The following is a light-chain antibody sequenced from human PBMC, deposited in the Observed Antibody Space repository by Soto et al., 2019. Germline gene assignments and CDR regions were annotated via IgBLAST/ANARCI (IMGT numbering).Light chain of an antibody. CDR1: QDVRRY. J-gene: IGKJ1*01. CDR2: AAS. CDR3: QNYNAAPRT. Sequence: DIQMTQSSSSLSASIGDRVTITCRTSQDVRRYLAWYQQKPGKVPKLLISAASSLQSGVPSRFRGSVSGTDFTLTISSLQPEDVATHYCQNYNAAPRTFGQGTSVAIK. V-gene: IGKV1-27*01.